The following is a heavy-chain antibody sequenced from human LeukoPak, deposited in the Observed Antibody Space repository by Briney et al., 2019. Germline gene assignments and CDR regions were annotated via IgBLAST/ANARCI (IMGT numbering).Heavy chain of an antibody. J-gene: IGHJ5*02. V-gene: IGHV3-74*01. CDR2: INSDGSRT. Sequence: PGRSLRLSCAASGFTFSNYWMHWVRQAPGKGLVWVSRINSDGSRTYYADSVRGRFTISRDNAKNTLYLQMNSLRAEDTAVYYCARGYSTSRLLVDQGFDPWGQGTLVTVSS. CDR3: ARGYSTSRLLVDQGFDP. CDR1: GFTFSNYW. D-gene: IGHD6-6*01.